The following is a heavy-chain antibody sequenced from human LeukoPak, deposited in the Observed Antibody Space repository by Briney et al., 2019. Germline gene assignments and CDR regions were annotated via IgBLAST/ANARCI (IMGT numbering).Heavy chain of an antibody. Sequence: PSETLSLTCAVSGYSISRGSYWGWIRQPPGKGLEWIGSIYRSGSTYYNPSLKTRVTISVDTSKNQFSPKLSSVTAADTAVYYCARAPYDYGDYDYWGQGTLVTVSS. J-gene: IGHJ4*02. D-gene: IGHD4-17*01. CDR1: GYSISRGSY. CDR2: IYRSGST. V-gene: IGHV4-38-2*01. CDR3: ARAPYDYGDYDY.